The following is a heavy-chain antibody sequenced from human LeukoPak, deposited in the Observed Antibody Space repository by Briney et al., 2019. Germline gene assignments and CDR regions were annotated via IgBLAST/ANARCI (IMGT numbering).Heavy chain of an antibody. J-gene: IGHJ3*02. V-gene: IGHV3-74*01. CDR2: INSGGSDT. Sequence: GGSLRLSCAASGLTFSSYWMHWVRQAPGKGLVWVSCINSGGSDTSYADSVKGRFTISRDNAKNTLYLQMNSLRAEDTAVYYCARDFKWAFDIWGQGTMVTVSS. CDR3: ARDFKWAFDI. D-gene: IGHD1-26*01. CDR1: GLTFSSYW.